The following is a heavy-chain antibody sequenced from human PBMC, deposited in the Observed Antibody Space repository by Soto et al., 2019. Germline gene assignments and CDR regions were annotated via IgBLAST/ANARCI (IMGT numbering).Heavy chain of an antibody. CDR2: ISGSGGST. CDR3: ASYYYDSSGYYHYFDY. J-gene: IGHJ4*02. V-gene: IGHV3-23*01. Sequence: EVQLLESGGGLVQPGGSLRVSCAASGFTFSSYGMSWVRQAPGKGLEWVLGISGSGGSTYYADSVKGRFTISRDNSKNTLYLQMNSRRVEDTASYYCASYYYDSSGYYHYFDYWGQGILVTVSS. CDR1: GFTFSSYG. D-gene: IGHD3-22*01.